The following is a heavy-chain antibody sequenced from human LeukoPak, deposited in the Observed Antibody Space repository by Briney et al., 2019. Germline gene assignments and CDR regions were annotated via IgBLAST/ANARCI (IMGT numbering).Heavy chain of an antibody. J-gene: IGHJ5*02. CDR2: INHSGST. D-gene: IGHD3-3*01. V-gene: IGHV4-34*01. Sequence: SETLSLTCAVYGGSFSGYYWSWIRQPPGKGLEWIGEINHSGSTNYNPSLKSRVTISVDTSKNQFSLKLSSVTAADTAVYYCARHAFGATWASQYYDFWSGYYTGWFDPWGQGTLVTVSS. CDR1: GGSFSGYY. CDR3: ARHAFGATWASQYYDFWSGYYTGWFDP.